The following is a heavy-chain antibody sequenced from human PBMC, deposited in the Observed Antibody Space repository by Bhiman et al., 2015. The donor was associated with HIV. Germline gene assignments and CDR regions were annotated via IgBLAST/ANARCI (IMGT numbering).Heavy chain of an antibody. V-gene: IGHV3-21*03. J-gene: IGHJ4*02. CDR1: GFPFSHYT. CDR3: VRQLRLGELSFDY. D-gene: IGHD3-16*02. CDR2: ISTSSSYI. Sequence: EVQLVESGGGLVKPGGSLRLSCAASGFPFSHYTMNWVRQAPGKGLEWVSSISTSSSYIYYADSVKGRFTISRDNAKHSLYLQMNSLRAEDTAVYYCVRQLRLGELSFDYWGQGTLVTVSS.